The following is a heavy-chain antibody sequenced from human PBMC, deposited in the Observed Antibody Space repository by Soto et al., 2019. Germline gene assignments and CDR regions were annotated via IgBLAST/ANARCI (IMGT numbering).Heavy chain of an antibody. CDR1: DYSIRGGNW. CDR3: ARDGWEYCSGGSCYHQYYYGMDV. D-gene: IGHD2-15*01. V-gene: IGHV4-28*03. CDR2: IYYSGST. Sequence: SETLSLTCAVSDYSIRGGNWWGWIRKPPGKGLQWIGYIYYSGSTNYNPSLKSRVTISVDTSKNQFSLKLSSVTAADTAVYCCARDGWEYCSGGSCYHQYYYGMDVWGQGTTVTVSS. J-gene: IGHJ6*02.